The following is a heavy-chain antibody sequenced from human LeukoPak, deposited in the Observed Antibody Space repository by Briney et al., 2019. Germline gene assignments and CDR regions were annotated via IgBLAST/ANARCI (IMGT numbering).Heavy chain of an antibody. V-gene: IGHV4-38-2*02. J-gene: IGHJ5*02. D-gene: IGHD3-16*01. CDR1: GLSITRPYY. CDR2: TSHRDSP. Sequence: SETLSLTCSVSGLSITRPYYWGWIRQSPGKGLEWIGSTSHRDSPYYNPSLESRVTISLDTSKNQFSLKMTSVTAADTAVYYCARDFGETALPNWFDPWGQGTLVIVTS. CDR3: ARDFGETALPNWFDP.